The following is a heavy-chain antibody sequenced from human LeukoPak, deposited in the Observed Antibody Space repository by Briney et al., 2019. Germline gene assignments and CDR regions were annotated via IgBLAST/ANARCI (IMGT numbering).Heavy chain of an antibody. D-gene: IGHD3-16*02. CDR2: INSDASTT. CDR3: ATFTERENYHYTANL. Sequence: PGGSLRLSCAAPGFTFRSYWMKGVGQAQGKGGGGVSRINSDASTTNYADSVKGRFTISRDNAKNTLYLQMNSLRAEDTAVYYCATFTERENYHYTANLWGQGTLVIVS. CDR1: GFTFRSYW. J-gene: IGHJ4*02. V-gene: IGHV3-74*01.